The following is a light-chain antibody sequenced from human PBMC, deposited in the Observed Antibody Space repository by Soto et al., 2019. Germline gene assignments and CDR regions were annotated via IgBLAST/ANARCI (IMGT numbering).Light chain of an antibody. Sequence: QSALTQPASVSGSPGQSITISCTGTSSDIGRYNYVSWYQHHPGKAPKLMIYDVNNRPSGVSDRFSGSKSGNTASLTISRLQAEDEADYYCSSYTDIDTVIFGGGTKLTVL. CDR2: DVN. J-gene: IGLJ2*01. CDR3: SSYTDIDTVI. CDR1: SSDIGRYNY. V-gene: IGLV2-14*03.